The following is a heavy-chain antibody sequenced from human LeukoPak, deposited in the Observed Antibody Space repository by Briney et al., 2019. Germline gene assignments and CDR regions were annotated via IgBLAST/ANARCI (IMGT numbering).Heavy chain of an antibody. V-gene: IGHV4-39*01. D-gene: IGHD5-12*01. CDR3: VRQYIGYVFPPDY. Sequence: PSETLSLTCAVYGGSFSGYYWGWIRQTPGKGLEWIGSVYYSGNIYYNLSLKSRVTISVDTTKNQFSLKVNSVTAADTAVYYCVRQYIGYVFPPDYWGQGTLVTVSS. CDR1: GGSFSGYY. J-gene: IGHJ4*02. CDR2: VYYSGNI.